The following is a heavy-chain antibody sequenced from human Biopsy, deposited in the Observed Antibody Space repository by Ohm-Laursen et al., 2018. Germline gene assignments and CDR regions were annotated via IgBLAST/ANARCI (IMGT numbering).Heavy chain of an antibody. CDR3: VRGVDYYDPYHYYALDV. J-gene: IGHJ6*02. CDR2: INHSGRT. Sequence: GTLSLTCAVYGESFNGYYWSWIRQTPGKGLEWIGEINHSGRTNYNPSLKSRVTRSVDTSKNQFSLKVRSVTAADTAVYYCVRGVDYYDPYHYYALDVWGQGTTVTVSS. D-gene: IGHD3-22*01. CDR1: GESFNGYY. V-gene: IGHV4-34*01.